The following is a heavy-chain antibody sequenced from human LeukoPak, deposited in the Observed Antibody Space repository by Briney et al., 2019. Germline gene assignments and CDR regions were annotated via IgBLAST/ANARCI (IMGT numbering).Heavy chain of an antibody. Sequence: GGSLRLSCAASGFTVSTYWMNWVRQAPGKGLEWVANIKKDGTEKKCVDSVKGRFTISRDNAKNSLYLQMNSLRAEDTALYYCAREGGSGWYSGWFDPWGQGTLVTVSS. V-gene: IGHV3-7*01. CDR3: AREGGSGWYSGWFDP. CDR2: IKKDGTEK. J-gene: IGHJ5*02. CDR1: GFTVSTYW. D-gene: IGHD6-19*01.